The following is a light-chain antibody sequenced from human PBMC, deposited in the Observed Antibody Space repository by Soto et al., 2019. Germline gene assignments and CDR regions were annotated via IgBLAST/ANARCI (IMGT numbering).Light chain of an antibody. CDR2: AAS. CDR1: QGISSY. V-gene: IGKV1-8*01. Sequence: AIRMTQSPSSLSASTGDRVTITCRASQGISSYLAWYQQKPGKAPKLLIYAASTSQSGVPSRFSGSGSGTDFTLTISCLQSEDFATYYCQQYYSYLRTFGQGTKV. J-gene: IGKJ1*01. CDR3: QQYYSYLRT.